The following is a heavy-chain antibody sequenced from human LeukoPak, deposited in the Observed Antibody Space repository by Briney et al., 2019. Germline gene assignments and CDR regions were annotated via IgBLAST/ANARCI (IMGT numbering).Heavy chain of an antibody. CDR3: ARDSKTYSGYDEGWFDP. CDR2: IYHSGST. V-gene: IGHV4-38-2*02. CDR1: GYSISSGYY. J-gene: IGHJ5*02. Sequence: SETLSLTCTVSGYSISSGYYWGWIRQPPGKGLEWIGSIYHSGSTYYNPSLRSRVTISVDKSKTQFSLKLSSVTAADTAVYYCARDSKTYSGYDEGWFDPWGQGTLVTVSS. D-gene: IGHD5-12*01.